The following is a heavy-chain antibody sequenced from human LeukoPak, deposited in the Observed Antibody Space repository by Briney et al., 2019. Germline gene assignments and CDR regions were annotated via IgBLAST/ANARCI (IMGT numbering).Heavy chain of an antibody. V-gene: IGHV4-34*01. J-gene: IGHJ4*02. D-gene: IGHD3-10*01. CDR3: AGGDYHGSESYANY. Sequence: PSETLSLTCAVYGGSFSGQYWGWIRQPPGKGLEWIGEINHSGSISYNASLKSRVIISLDTSKNQFSLNLRSVTAADTAVYYCAGGDYHGSESYANYWGQGTLVTVSS. CDR1: GGSFSGQY. CDR2: INHSGSI.